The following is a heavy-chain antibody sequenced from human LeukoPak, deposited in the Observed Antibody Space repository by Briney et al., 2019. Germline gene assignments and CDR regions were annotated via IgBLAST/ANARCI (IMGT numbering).Heavy chain of an antibody. CDR3: AADVLERPGGNYYHYMDV. J-gene: IGHJ6*03. Sequence: ASVNVSCKASRYTFTRYYMHWVRQAPGQGLEWTGIINPSGGSTRYAQKLQGRVTMTRDMSTSTVYMELSSLRSEDTAVYYCAADVLERPGGNYYHYMDVSGKGNTVTVSS. CDR2: INPSGGST. V-gene: IGHV1-46*01. D-gene: IGHD1-1*01. CDR1: RYTFTRYY.